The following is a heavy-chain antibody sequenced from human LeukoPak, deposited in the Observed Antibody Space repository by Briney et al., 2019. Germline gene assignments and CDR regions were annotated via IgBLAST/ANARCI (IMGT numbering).Heavy chain of an antibody. CDR3: ARDTYDILTDFGDY. D-gene: IGHD3-9*01. V-gene: IGHV1-2*02. CDR2: MNPNSGGT. CDR1: GYTFVGYY. Sequence: ASVKVSCKASGYTFVGYYMHWVRQAPGQGLEWMGWMNPNSGGTNYAQKFQGRVTMTRDTSISTAYMELGRLRSDDTAMYYCARDTYDILTDFGDYWGQGTLVTVSS. J-gene: IGHJ4*02.